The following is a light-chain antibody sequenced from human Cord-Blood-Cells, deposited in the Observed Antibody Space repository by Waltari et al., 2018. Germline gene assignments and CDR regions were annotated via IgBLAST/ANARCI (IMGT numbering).Light chain of an antibody. Sequence: DIVMTQSPDSLAVSLGERATINCKSSQSVLYSSNNKNYLAWYQQKPGHPPKLLIYRASTRESGVPDRFSGSGSVTDFTLTISSLQAEDVAVYYCQQYYSAPLTFGGGTKVEIK. V-gene: IGKV4-1*01. CDR1: QSVLYSSNNKNY. CDR2: RAS. J-gene: IGKJ4*01. CDR3: QQYYSAPLT.